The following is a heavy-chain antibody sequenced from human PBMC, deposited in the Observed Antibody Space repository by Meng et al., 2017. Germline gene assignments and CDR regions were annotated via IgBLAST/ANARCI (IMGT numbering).Heavy chain of an antibody. V-gene: IGHV3-7*03. D-gene: IGHD6-19*01. CDR3: ARAGLSSGWSRELDY. J-gene: IGHJ4*02. Sequence: GESLKISCAASGFTFSGYWMSWVRQAPGKGLEWVANIKEDGSEKYYVDSVKGRFTISRDNAENSLYLQMSSLRAEDTALYYCARAGLSSGWSRELDYWGQGTLVTVSS. CDR1: GFTFSGYW. CDR2: IKEDGSEK.